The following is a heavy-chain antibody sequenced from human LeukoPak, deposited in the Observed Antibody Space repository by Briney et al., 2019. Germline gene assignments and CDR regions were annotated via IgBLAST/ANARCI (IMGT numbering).Heavy chain of an antibody. Sequence: GGSLRLSCAASGFTFSSYWMSWVRQAPGKGLEWVANIKQDGSEKYYVDSVKGRFTISRDNAKNSLYLQMNSLRAEDTAVYYCARDRTIAYSSYYFDYWGQGTLVTVPS. J-gene: IGHJ4*02. CDR2: IKQDGSEK. CDR3: ARDRTIAYSSYYFDY. V-gene: IGHV3-7*03. CDR1: GFTFSSYW. D-gene: IGHD5-18*01.